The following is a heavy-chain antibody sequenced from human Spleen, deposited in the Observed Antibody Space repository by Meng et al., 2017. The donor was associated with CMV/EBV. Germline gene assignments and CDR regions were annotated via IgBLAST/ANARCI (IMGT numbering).Heavy chain of an antibody. CDR3: AGPDDKGSSPHDPFDI. Sequence: SETLSLTCTVSGASVSTNYWSWSRRPPGKGLEYIGSISSTGYLEYSPSLRGRVTISLDTSKNHLSLRLTSVTAADTATYYCAGPDDKGSSPHDPFDIWGQGTMVTVSS. D-gene: IGHD1-1*01. CDR1: GASVSTNY. V-gene: IGHV4-59*02. J-gene: IGHJ3*02. CDR2: ISSTGYL.